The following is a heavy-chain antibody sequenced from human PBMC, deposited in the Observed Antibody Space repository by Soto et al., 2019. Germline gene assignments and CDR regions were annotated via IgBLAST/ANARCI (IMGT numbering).Heavy chain of an antibody. CDR1: GGTFSSYA. CDR3: ARGQVTTVVTPGWFDP. CDR2: IIPIYGTA. Sequence: QVQLVQSGAEVKKPGSSVKVSCKASGGTFSSYAISWVRQAPGQGLEWMGGIIPIYGTANYAQKFQGRVTITADKSTSTAYMELSSLRSEDTAVYYCARGQVTTVVTPGWFDPWGQGTLVTVSS. J-gene: IGHJ5*02. V-gene: IGHV1-69*06. D-gene: IGHD4-17*01.